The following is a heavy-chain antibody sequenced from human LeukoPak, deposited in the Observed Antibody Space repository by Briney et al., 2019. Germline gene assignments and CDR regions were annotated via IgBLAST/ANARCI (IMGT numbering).Heavy chain of an antibody. J-gene: IGHJ4*02. CDR2: ISWNSGSI. CDR3: AKSATAVAGPDY. D-gene: IGHD6-19*01. Sequence: GRSLRLSRAASGFTFDDYAMHWVRQAPGKGLEWVSGISWNSGSIGYADSVKGRFTISRDNAKNSLYLQMNSLRAEDTALYYCAKSATAVAGPDYWGQGTLVTVSS. CDR1: GFTFDDYA. V-gene: IGHV3-9*01.